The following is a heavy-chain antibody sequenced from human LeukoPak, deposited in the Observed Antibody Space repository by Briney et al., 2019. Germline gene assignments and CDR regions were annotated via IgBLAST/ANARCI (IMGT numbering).Heavy chain of an antibody. CDR1: GYTFTSYY. D-gene: IGHD2-2*01. J-gene: IGHJ4*02. CDR2: MNPNSGNT. V-gene: IGHV1-8*03. CDR3: ARRRVGVPAVYYFDY. Sequence: RASVKVSCKASGYTFTSYYMHWIRQATGQGLEWMGWMNPNSGNTGYAQKFQGRVTITRNTSISTAYMELSSLRSEDTAVYYCARRRVGVPAVYYFDYWGQGTLVTVSS.